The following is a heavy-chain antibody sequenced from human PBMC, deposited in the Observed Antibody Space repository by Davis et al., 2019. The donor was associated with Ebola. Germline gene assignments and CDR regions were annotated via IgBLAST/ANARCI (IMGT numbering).Heavy chain of an antibody. V-gene: IGHV4-39*07. J-gene: IGHJ3*02. Sequence: MPAGSLTLSCTVSGGSISSSSYYWGWIRQPPGKGLEGLGCFNYSGSTYYNPSLKSRVTISVDTSKNQFSLKLSSVTAADTAVYYCARAGPYYYDSRVYHRAYAFDIWGQGTTVTVSS. CDR2: FNYSGST. CDR3: ARAGPYYYDSRVYHRAYAFDI. CDR1: GGSISSSSYY. D-gene: IGHD3-22*01.